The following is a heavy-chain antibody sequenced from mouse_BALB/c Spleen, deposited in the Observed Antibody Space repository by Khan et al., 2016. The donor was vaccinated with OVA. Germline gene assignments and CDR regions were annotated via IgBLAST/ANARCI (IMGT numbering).Heavy chain of an antibody. CDR2: ISSVAYSI. CDR1: GFTFIDYG. V-gene: IGHV5-15*02. CDR3: ARGGFAY. J-gene: IGHJ3*01. Sequence: EVELVESGGGLVQPGGSRNLSCAASGFTFIDYGMAWVRQTPGKGPEWIAFISSVAYSIYYADTVTGRFTISRENAKNTLYLERSSLRSDDTAMYYCARGGFAYWGQGTLVTVSA.